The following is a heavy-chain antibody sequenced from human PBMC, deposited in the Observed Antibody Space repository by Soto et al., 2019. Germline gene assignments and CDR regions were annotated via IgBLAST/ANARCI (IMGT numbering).Heavy chain of an antibody. CDR3: AKAPTTVLNQSY. J-gene: IGHJ4*02. CDR1: GFTFSSYG. D-gene: IGHD4-17*01. Sequence: GGSLRLSCAASGFTFSSYGMHWVRQAPGKGLEWVAVISYDGSNKYYADTVKGRFTISRDNSKNTLYLQMNSLRAEDTVFYYCAKAPTTVLNQSYWGQGTLVTVSS. V-gene: IGHV3-30*18. CDR2: ISYDGSNK.